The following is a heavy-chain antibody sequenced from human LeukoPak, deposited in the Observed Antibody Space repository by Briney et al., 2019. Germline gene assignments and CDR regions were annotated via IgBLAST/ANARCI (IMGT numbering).Heavy chain of an antibody. CDR3: ARDFEWATDY. Sequence: ASVKVSCKTSGYTFTRHKIQWVRQAPGQGLEWMGILTPGDGYTKYAQRFQGRVTMTRDLSTSTVYMELSSLTSEDTAVYYCARDFEWATDYWGQGSLVTVSS. CDR1: GYTFTRHK. V-gene: IGHV1-46*01. D-gene: IGHD3-9*01. J-gene: IGHJ4*02. CDR2: LTPGDGYT.